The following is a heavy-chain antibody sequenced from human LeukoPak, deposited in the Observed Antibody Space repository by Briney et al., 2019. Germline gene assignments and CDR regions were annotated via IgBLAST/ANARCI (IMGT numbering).Heavy chain of an antibody. D-gene: IGHD2/OR15-2a*01. Sequence: SVKVSCKASGGTFSSYAISWVRQAPGQGLEWMGGIIPIFGTANYAQKFQGRVTMTRDTSISTAYMELSRLRSDDTAVYYCATGLTNLLVAFDIWGQGTMVIVSS. J-gene: IGHJ3*02. CDR2: IIPIFGTA. V-gene: IGHV1-69*05. CDR1: GGTFSSYA. CDR3: ATGLTNLLVAFDI.